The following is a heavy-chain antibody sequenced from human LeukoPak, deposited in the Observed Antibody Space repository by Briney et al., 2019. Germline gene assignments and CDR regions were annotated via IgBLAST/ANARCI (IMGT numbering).Heavy chain of an antibody. CDR3: AKASGRYCSSTRCQAPLDY. D-gene: IGHD2-2*01. V-gene: IGHV3-33*06. Sequence: GGSLRLPCAASGFTFSTYGMHWFRQAPGRGLEWVAVIWFDGSNKYNADSVRGRFTISRDNSKNTLYLEMNGLRDEDTAVYYCAKASGRYCSSTRCQAPLDYWGQGTLVTVSS. J-gene: IGHJ4*02. CDR2: IWFDGSNK. CDR1: GFTFSTYG.